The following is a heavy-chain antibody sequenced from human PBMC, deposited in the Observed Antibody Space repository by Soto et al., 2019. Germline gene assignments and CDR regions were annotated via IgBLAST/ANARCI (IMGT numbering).Heavy chain of an antibody. CDR1: GFSLTTSGVG. D-gene: IGHD2-15*01. CDR3: AHRGGCSAASCFSNYFDA. Sequence: QITLKESGPALVRPTQALTLTCTVSGFSLTTSGVGVAWIRQPPGKALECLALVYWDGDERFNPSLRNRLTLTKDTSKNRVVLTMTNMDPVDTGTYYCAHRGGCSAASCFSNYFDAWGQGALVTVSS. CDR2: VYWDGDE. V-gene: IGHV2-5*02. J-gene: IGHJ5*02.